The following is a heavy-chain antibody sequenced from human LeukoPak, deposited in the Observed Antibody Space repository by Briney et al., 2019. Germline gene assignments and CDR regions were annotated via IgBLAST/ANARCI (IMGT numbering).Heavy chain of an antibody. D-gene: IGHD3-10*01. Sequence: GGSLRLSCAASGITFGNNWMHWVRQGPGKGLVWISRINSDGDRAIYADSVKGRFTVSRYNAKNTMYLQMNSLRAEDTAVYYCARYFPHKWFDTWGQGTLVTVSS. CDR3: ARYFPHKWFDT. V-gene: IGHV3-74*01. CDR2: INSDGDRA. CDR1: GITFGNNW. J-gene: IGHJ5*02.